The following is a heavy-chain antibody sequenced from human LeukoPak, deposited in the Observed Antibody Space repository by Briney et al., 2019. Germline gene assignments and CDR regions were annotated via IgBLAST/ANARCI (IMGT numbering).Heavy chain of an antibody. V-gene: IGHV1-2*02. Sequence: ASVKVSCKASGYTFTDYYMHWVRQAPGQGLEWMGWINPYSGGTNYAQKFQGRVTMTRDTSISTAYMELSRLRSDDTAVYYCAPGSGSYSFDYWGQGTLVTVSS. CDR1: GYTFTDYY. CDR3: APGSGSYSFDY. J-gene: IGHJ4*02. CDR2: INPYSGGT. D-gene: IGHD1-26*01.